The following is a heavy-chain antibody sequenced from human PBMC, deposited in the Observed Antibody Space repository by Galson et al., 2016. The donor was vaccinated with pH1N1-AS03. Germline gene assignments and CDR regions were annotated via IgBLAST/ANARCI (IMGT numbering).Heavy chain of an antibody. CDR1: GFTFSDSA. J-gene: IGHJ4*02. D-gene: IGHD6-19*01. CDR3: SRPYSGGFIPGDY. V-gene: IGHV3-73*01. CDR2: IRSRANNYAT. Sequence: SLRLSCAASGFTFSDSAIHWVRQASGKGLEWVGRIRSRANNYATTYTPSLKGRFTISRDDSKSTAYLQMNTLKIEDTAVYFCSRPYSGGFIPGDYWGQGNLVTVSS.